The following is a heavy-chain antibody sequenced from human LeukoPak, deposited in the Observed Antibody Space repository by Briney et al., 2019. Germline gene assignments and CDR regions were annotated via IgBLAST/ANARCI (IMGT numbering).Heavy chain of an antibody. Sequence: GWSLRLSRPASGCTFSDYGMVLVRQAPGKGLEWVAFIRYDGSIKYYAASVKDRFTVSRDNSRNTLYLQMNSLRAEDSALYYCAKGRRLGELWPFDYWGQGTLVTVSS. CDR1: GCTFSDYG. V-gene: IGHV3-30*02. D-gene: IGHD3-10*01. CDR2: IRYDGSIK. J-gene: IGHJ4*02. CDR3: AKGRRLGELWPFDY.